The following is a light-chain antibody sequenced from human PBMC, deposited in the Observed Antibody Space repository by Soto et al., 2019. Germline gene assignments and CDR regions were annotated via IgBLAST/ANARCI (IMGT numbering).Light chain of an antibody. CDR2: AAS. CDR1: QGVSAY. J-gene: IGKJ2*01. CDR3: QQSYKTPHT. Sequence: DIQMTQSPASLSASVGERVTITCRASQGVSAYLLWYQQRQGTAPKLLIYAASNMLSGVPSRFSGSGSGTNFTLPLSSLQPEDFATYYCQQSYKTPHTFGQGTKLEIK. V-gene: IGKV1-39*01.